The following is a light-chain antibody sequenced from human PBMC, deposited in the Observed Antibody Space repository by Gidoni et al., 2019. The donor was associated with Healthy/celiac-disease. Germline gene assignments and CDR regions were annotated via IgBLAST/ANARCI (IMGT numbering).Light chain of an antibody. CDR3: CSYAGSYTSSVV. Sequence: SALPQPPPVSGSPGQSVTISCTGTSRDVGGYNYGSWYQQHPGKAPKLMIYDVSKRPSGVPDRFSGSKSGNTASLTISGLQAEDEADYYCCSYAGSYTSSVVFGGGTKLTVL. CDR2: DVS. J-gene: IGLJ2*01. CDR1: SRDVGGYNY. V-gene: IGLV2-11*01.